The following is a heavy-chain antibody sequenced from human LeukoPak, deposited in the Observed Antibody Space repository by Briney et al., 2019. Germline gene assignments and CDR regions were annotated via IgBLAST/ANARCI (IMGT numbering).Heavy chain of an antibody. CDR1: GYTFTGYY. V-gene: IGHV1-2*06. J-gene: IGHJ4*02. Sequence: ASVKVSCKASGYTFTGYYMHWVRQAPRQGLEWMGRINPNSGGTNYAQKFQGRVTMTRDTSTSTAYMELSRLRSDDTAVYYCARGGRIGYATETYWGQGTLVTVSS. CDR3: ARGGRIGYATETY. D-gene: IGHD5-18*01. CDR2: INPNSGGT.